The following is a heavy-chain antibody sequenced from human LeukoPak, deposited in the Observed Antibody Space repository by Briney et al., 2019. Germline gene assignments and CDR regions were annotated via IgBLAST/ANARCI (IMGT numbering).Heavy chain of an antibody. Sequence: GGSLRPSCKLSGSTFVDFYTRWVRQAPREGLGWVANIDAAGKDKYHTDSMKGRFTISRDNAEISLYLDMTSLRAEDTATYFCARARPGVVFNYFDYWGQGGLVPVSS. V-gene: IGHV3-7*01. J-gene: IGHJ4*01. CDR3: ARARPGVVFNYFDY. CDR1: GSTFVDFY. D-gene: IGHD3-16*01. CDR2: IDAAGKDK.